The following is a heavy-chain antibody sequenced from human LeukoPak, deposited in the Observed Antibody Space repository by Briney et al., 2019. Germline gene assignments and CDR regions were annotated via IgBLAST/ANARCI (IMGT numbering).Heavy chain of an antibody. Sequence: GASVKVSCKASGYTFTSYDINWVRQATGQGLEWMGWMNPNSGNTGYAQKFQGRVTITRNTSISTAYMELSSLRSEDTAVYYCARSRVSYGADWFDPWGQGALVTVSS. D-gene: IGHD5/OR15-5a*01. V-gene: IGHV1-8*03. J-gene: IGHJ5*02. CDR2: MNPNSGNT. CDR3: ARSRVSYGADWFDP. CDR1: GYTFTSYD.